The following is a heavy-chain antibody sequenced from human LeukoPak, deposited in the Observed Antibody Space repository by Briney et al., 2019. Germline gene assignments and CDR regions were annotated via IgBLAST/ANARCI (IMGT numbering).Heavy chain of an antibody. D-gene: IGHD3-3*01. V-gene: IGHV4-39*07. CDR3: ARTFDFWSGQFDS. Sequence: SETLSLTCIVPGGSISSSTYYWGWIRQSPGKGLEWIGSIYYSGSTSYNPSLKSRVTISVGPAKNQFSLKVSSVTAADTAVYYCARTFDFWSGQFDSWGQGILVTVSS. J-gene: IGHJ4*02. CDR1: GGSISSSTYY. CDR2: IYYSGST.